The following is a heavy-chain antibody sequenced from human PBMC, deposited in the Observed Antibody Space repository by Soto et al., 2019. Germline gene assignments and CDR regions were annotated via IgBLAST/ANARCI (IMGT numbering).Heavy chain of an antibody. CDR2: ISSSSSYI. D-gene: IGHD3-22*01. V-gene: IGHV3-21*01. Sequence: PGGSLRLSCAASGFTFSSYSMNWVRQAPGKGLEWVSSISSSSSYIYYADSVKGRFTISRDNAKNSLYLQMNSLRDEDTAVYYCARAPSNVIFMIVVASGAPVDYWGQGTLVTVSS. J-gene: IGHJ4*02. CDR1: GFTFSSYS. CDR3: ARAPSNVIFMIVVASGAPVDY.